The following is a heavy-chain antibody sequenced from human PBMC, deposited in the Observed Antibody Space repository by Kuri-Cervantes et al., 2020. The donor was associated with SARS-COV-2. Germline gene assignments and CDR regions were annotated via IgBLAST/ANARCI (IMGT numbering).Heavy chain of an antibody. D-gene: IGHD3-10*01. V-gene: IGHV2-5*02. CDR2: MYWDDDK. J-gene: IGHJ5*02. CDR3: TRTMVRTWFDP. CDR1: GVSLSTSGVG. Sequence: SGPTLVKPTQTLTLTCTFSGVSLSTSGVGVGWIRQPPGKALEWLALMYWDDDKRYSPSLKSRLTITNVTSKNQVVLTMTNMDPVDTATYYCTRTMVRTWFDPWGQGTLVTVSS.